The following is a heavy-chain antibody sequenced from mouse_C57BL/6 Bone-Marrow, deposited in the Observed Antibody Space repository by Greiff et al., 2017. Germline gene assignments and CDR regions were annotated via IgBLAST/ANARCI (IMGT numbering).Heavy chain of an antibody. V-gene: IGHV1-50*01. CDR1: GYTFTSYW. CDR2: IDPSDSYT. Sequence: QVQLQQPGAELVKPGASVKLSCKASGYTFTSYWMQWVKQRPGQGLEWIGEIDPSDSYTNYNQKFKGKATLTVDTSSSTAYMQLSSLTSEDSAVYYCASGNCYGPWYFDVWGTGTTVTVSS. CDR3: ASGNCYGPWYFDV. D-gene: IGHD1-1*01. J-gene: IGHJ1*03.